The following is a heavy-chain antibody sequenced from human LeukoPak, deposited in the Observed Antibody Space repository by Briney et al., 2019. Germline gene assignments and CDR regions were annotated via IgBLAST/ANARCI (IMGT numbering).Heavy chain of an antibody. V-gene: IGHV6-1*01. CDR3: ARGVATGGKNWFDP. D-gene: IGHD5-12*01. CDR1: GDSVSSNSAA. CDR2: TYYRSKWYN. Sequence: SQTLSLTCAISGDSVSSNSAAWNWIRQSPSRGLEWPGRTYYRSKWYNDYAVSVKSRITINPDTSKNQFSLQLNSVTPEDTAVYYCARGVATGGKNWFDPWGQGTLVTVSS. J-gene: IGHJ5*02.